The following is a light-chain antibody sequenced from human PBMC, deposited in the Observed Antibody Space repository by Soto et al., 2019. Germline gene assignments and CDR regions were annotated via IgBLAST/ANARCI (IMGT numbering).Light chain of an antibody. Sequence: DIVLTQSPGTLSLSPGERATLSCRASRSVSSSYLAWYQKKPGQAPRLLIYGASSKATGIPDRFSGSGSGTGFTLTISRLEPEEFAVYYCQQYGSSPPYTFGPGTKLEIE. J-gene: IGKJ2*01. CDR3: QQYGSSPPYT. V-gene: IGKV3-20*01. CDR2: GAS. CDR1: RSVSSSY.